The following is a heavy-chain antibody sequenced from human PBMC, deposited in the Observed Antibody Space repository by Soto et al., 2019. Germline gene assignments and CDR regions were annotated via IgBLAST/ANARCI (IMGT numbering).Heavy chain of an antibody. CDR2: IIPILGIA. CDR1: GGTFSSYT. Sequence: AVKVSCKASGGTFSSYTISWVRQAPGQGLEWMGRIIPILGIANYAQKFQGRVTITADKSTSTAYMELSSLRSEDTAVYYCARDRVTYDSSGYYEDIWGQGTMVTVSS. J-gene: IGHJ3*02. D-gene: IGHD3-22*01. CDR3: ARDRVTYDSSGYYEDI. V-gene: IGHV1-69*04.